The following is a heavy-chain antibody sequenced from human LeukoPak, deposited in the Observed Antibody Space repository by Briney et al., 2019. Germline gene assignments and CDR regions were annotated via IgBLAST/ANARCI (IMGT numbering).Heavy chain of an antibody. V-gene: IGHV3-21*01. J-gene: IGHJ4*02. Sequence: GGSLRLSCAASGFTFSTSGRNWVRQAPGRGLEWVSSISPTGGAIFYADSVRGRFTISRDSAKSSLFLQMNSLKAEDTALYFCASGIRERGFYSWGQGTLVTVSS. CDR1: GFTFSTSG. D-gene: IGHD1-1*01. CDR2: ISPTGGAI. CDR3: ASGIRERGFYS.